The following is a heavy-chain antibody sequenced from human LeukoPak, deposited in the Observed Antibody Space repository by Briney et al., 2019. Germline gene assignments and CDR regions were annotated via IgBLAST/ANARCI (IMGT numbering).Heavy chain of an antibody. J-gene: IGHJ4*02. CDR2: IYHSGSM. D-gene: IGHD6-19*01. Sequence: SETLSLTCTVSGYSISSGYYWGWIRQPPGKGLEWIGSIYHSGSMYYNPSLKSRVTISVDTSKNQFSLKLRSVTAADTAVYYCARVRRPGIAVAGYFDYWGQGTLVTVSS. CDR3: ARVRRPGIAVAGYFDY. V-gene: IGHV4-38-2*02. CDR1: GYSISSGYY.